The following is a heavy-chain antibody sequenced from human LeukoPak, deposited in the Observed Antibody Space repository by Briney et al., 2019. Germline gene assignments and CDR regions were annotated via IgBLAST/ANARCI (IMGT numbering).Heavy chain of an antibody. Sequence: SETLSLTCAVSGGSFSGYYWSWIRQPPGKGLEWIGEINHSGSTNYNPSLKSRVTISVDTSKNQFSLKLSSVTAADTAVYYCTRQPYYYDSSPIDYWGQGTLVTVSS. J-gene: IGHJ4*02. CDR2: INHSGST. CDR3: TRQPYYYDSSPIDY. V-gene: IGHV4-34*01. CDR1: GGSFSGYY. D-gene: IGHD3-22*01.